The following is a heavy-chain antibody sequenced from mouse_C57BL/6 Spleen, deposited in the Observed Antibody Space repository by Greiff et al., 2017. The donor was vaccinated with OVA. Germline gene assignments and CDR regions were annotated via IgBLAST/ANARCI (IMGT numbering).Heavy chain of an antibody. CDR1: GYTFTDYN. D-gene: IGHD2-2*01. Sequence: VQLKQSGPELVKPGASVKIPCKASGYTFTDYNMDWVKQSHGKSLEWIGDINPNNGGTIYNQKFKGKATLTVDKSSSTAYMELRSLTSEDTAVYYCARLVTTGNWGQGTLVTVSA. V-gene: IGHV1-18*01. CDR3: ARLVTTGN. CDR2: INPNNGGT. J-gene: IGHJ3*01.